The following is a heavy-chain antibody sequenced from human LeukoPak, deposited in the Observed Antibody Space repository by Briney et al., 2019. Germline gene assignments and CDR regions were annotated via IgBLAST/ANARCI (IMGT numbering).Heavy chain of an antibody. J-gene: IGHJ3*02. D-gene: IGHD1-26*01. CDR1: GGSFSGLYY. V-gene: IGHV4-39*07. CDR2: IYSGGRI. CDR3: ARVGAPPKDAFDI. Sequence: SETLSLTCTVSGGSFSGLYYWAWIRQPPGKGLEWIGSIYSGGRIYYKPSLKSRVTISVDTSKNQFSLKLSSVTAADTAVYYCARVGAPPKDAFDIWGQGTMVTVSS.